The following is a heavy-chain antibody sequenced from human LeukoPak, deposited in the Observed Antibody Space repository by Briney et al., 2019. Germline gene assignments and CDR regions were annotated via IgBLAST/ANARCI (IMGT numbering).Heavy chain of an antibody. CDR3: AKGIYSSGWSYFDY. V-gene: IGHV3-21*04. CDR1: GFTFSSYS. CDR2: ISSSGSYI. Sequence: GGSLRLSCAASGFTFSSYSMNWVRQAPGKGLEWVSSISSSGSYIYYADSVKGRFTISRDNAKNTLYLQMNSLRAEDTAVYYCAKGIYSSGWSYFDYWGHGTLVTVSS. J-gene: IGHJ4*01. D-gene: IGHD6-19*01.